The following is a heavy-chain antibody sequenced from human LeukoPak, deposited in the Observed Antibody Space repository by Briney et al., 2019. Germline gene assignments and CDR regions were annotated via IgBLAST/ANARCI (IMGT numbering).Heavy chain of an antibody. J-gene: IGHJ5*02. CDR3: ARVGGSGYYYSLFWFDP. CDR1: GFTFSSYW. Sequence: GGSLRLSCAASGFTFSSYWMSWVRQAPGKGLEWVANIKRDGSEKYYMDSVKGRFTISRDNAKNSLYLQMNSLRAEDTAVYYCARVGGSGYYYSLFWFDPWGQGTLVTVSS. CDR2: IKRDGSEK. D-gene: IGHD3-22*01. V-gene: IGHV3-7*03.